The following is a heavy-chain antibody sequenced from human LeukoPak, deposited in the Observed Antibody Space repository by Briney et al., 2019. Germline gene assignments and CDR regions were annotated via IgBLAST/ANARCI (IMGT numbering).Heavy chain of an antibody. D-gene: IGHD6-13*01. J-gene: IGHJ5*02. Sequence: GGSLRLSCAASGFTFSSYWMSWVRQAPGKGLEWVANIKQDGSEKYYVDSVKGRFTISRDNAKNSLYLQMNSLRAEDTAVYYCARGHSEGYFDWFDPWGQGTLVTVSS. V-gene: IGHV3-7*01. CDR1: GFTFSSYW. CDR2: IKQDGSEK. CDR3: ARGHSEGYFDWFDP.